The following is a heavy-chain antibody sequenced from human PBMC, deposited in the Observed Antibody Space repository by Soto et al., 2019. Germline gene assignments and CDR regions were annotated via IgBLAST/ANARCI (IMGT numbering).Heavy chain of an antibody. CDR1: GGSFSVYP. J-gene: IGHJ6*02. CDR3: ANLLNVAAAGTPHYYGVDV. Sequence: PVGFLRLSWAASGGSFSVYPMNWIRQAPVKVLEWVAFISFDGSKTYYSDSVKGRFTISRDNSKNTVSLQMNNLRPGDAAVYHCANLLNVAAAGTPHYYGVDVWGQGTTVPVSS. V-gene: IGHV3-30*04. CDR2: ISFDGSKT. D-gene: IGHD6-13*01.